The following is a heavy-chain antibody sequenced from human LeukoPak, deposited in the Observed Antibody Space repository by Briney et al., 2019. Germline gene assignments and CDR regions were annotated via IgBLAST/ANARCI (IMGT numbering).Heavy chain of an antibody. D-gene: IGHD3-10*01. J-gene: IGHJ5*02. CDR1: GFTFSSYA. CDR2: IYYSGST. Sequence: GSLRLSCAASGFTFSSYAMSWVRQAPGKGLEWIGSIYYSGSTYYNPSLKSRVTISVDTSKNQFSLKLSSVTPEDTAVYYCARDRTFGEGSDPWGQGTLVTVSS. V-gene: IGHV4-38-2*02. CDR3: ARDRTFGEGSDP.